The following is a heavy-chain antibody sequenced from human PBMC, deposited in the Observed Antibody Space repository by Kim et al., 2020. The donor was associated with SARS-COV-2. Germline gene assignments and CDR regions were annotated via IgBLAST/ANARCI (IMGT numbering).Heavy chain of an antibody. Sequence: SVKVSCKASGGTFSSNAISWVRQAPGQGLEWMGGTIPILGTPNYAQKFQGRVTITTDESTSTAYMELSSLRSEDTAVYYCARALSYEGELAYWGQGTLVTVSS. CDR3: ARALSYEGELAY. J-gene: IGHJ4*02. V-gene: IGHV1-69*05. D-gene: IGHD3-16*01. CDR2: TIPILGTP. CDR1: GGTFSSNA.